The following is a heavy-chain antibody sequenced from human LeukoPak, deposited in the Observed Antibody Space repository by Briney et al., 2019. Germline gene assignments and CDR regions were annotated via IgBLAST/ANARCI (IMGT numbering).Heavy chain of an antibody. Sequence: GASVKVFCKAFGYTFTSSGISWVGQAPAQGLEWMGWLSVYNGDADYAQKLLGRVTMTRDTSTSTAYMELRSLRSDDTGVYYCARGKGGRDYWGQGTLVTVSS. CDR2: LSVYNGDA. J-gene: IGHJ4*02. V-gene: IGHV1-18*01. D-gene: IGHD1-26*01. CDR3: ARGKGGRDY. CDR1: GYTFTSSG.